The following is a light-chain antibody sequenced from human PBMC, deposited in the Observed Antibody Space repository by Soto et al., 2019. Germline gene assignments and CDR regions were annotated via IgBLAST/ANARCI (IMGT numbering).Light chain of an antibody. CDR2: EDN. CDR3: QSYDSDSYVV. Sequence: NFMLTQPHSVSESPGKTVTISCTRSGGWIASNYVQWYQQRPGSAPTTVIYEDNQRPSGIPDRFSGSIDRSSNSASLTISGLKTEDEADYYCQSYDSDSYVVFGGGTKVTVL. V-gene: IGLV6-57*03. J-gene: IGLJ2*01. CDR1: GGWIASNY.